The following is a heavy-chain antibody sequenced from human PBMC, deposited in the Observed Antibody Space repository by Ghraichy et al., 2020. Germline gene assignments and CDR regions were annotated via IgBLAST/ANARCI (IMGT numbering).Heavy chain of an antibody. CDR3: ARVQVTGIGYFPY. V-gene: IGHV1-2*02. CDR1: GYTFSDYH. J-gene: IGHJ1*01. Sequence: ASVKVSCKASGYTFSDYHIHWVRQAPGQGLEWMGWINRHSGGANYAQKFQGRVTMTRDTSISTVYMELNRLKSDDTAVFYCARVQVTGIGYFPYWGQGTLVTVSS. CDR2: INRHSGGA. D-gene: IGHD2-21*02.